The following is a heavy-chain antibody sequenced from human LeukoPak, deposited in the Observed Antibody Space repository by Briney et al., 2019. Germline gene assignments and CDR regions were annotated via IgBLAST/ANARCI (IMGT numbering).Heavy chain of an antibody. CDR1: GDSVPSNSAA. CDR3: ARDPEMTTTNYFDF. V-gene: IGHV6-1*01. J-gene: IGHJ4*02. Sequence: SQTLSLTCAISGDSVPSNSAAWNWIRQSPSRGLEWLGRTYYRSKWKNDYAISVKSRIIINPDTSKNQFSLQLNSVTPEDTAVYYCARDPEMTTTNYFDFWGQGTLVTVSS. D-gene: IGHD5-24*01. CDR2: TYYRSKWKN.